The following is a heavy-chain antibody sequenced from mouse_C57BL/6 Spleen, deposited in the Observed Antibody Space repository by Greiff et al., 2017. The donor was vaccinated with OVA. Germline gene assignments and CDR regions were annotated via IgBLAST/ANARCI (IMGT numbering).Heavy chain of an antibody. Sequence: QVQLQQPGAELVKPGASVKLSCKASGYTFTSYWMHWVKQRPGQGLEWIGMIHPNSGSTNYNEKFKSKATLTVDKSSSTAYMQLSSLTSEDSAVYYGARAARSDGSSYVYFDYWGQGTTLTVSS. CDR2: IHPNSGST. J-gene: IGHJ2*01. D-gene: IGHD1-1*01. CDR3: ARAARSDGSSYVYFDY. V-gene: IGHV1-64*01. CDR1: GYTFTSYW.